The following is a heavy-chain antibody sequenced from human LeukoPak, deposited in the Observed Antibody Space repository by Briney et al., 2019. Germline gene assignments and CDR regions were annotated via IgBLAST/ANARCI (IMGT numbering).Heavy chain of an antibody. D-gene: IGHD1-1*01. CDR3: AKGGTGTVDAFDI. CDR1: GVTFDDYA. J-gene: IGHJ3*02. CDR2: ISWNSAAI. Sequence: GRSLRLSCAASGVTFDDYAMHWVRQAPGKGLEWVSGISWNSAAIGYADSVKGRFTISRDNAKNSLYLQMSSLRAEDMALYYCAKGGTGTVDAFDIWGQGTMVTVSS. V-gene: IGHV3-9*03.